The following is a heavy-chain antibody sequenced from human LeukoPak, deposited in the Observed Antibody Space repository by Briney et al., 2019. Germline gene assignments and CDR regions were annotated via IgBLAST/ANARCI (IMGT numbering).Heavy chain of an antibody. V-gene: IGHV4-34*01. J-gene: IGHJ6*03. CDR2: INHSGST. Sequence: PSETLSLTCAVYGGSFSGYYWSWIRQPPGKGLEWIGEINHSGSTNYNPSLKSRVTISVDTSKNQFSLKLSSVTAADTAVYYCARGWGYADYYYYYMDVWGKGTTVTVSS. CDR1: GGSFSGYY. CDR3: ARGWGYADYYYYYMDV. D-gene: IGHD7-27*01.